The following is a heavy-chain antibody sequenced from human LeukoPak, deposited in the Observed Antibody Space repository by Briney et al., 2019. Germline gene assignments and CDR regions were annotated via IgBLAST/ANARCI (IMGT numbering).Heavy chain of an antibody. CDR2: IKQDGSEQ. D-gene: IGHD6-13*01. J-gene: IGHJ4*02. V-gene: IGHV3-7*05. Sequence: GGSLRLSCAASGFTFSSYLMSWVRQPPGKGLEWVANIKQDGSEQYYVDSVKGRFTISRDNAKNSLYLQMNSLRAEDTAVYYCARVAVITAAGTYDYWGQGTLVTVSS. CDR3: ARVAVITAAGTYDY. CDR1: GFTFSSYL.